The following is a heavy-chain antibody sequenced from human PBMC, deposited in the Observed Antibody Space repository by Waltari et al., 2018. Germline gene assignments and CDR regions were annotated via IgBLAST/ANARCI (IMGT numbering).Heavy chain of an antibody. V-gene: IGHV4-39*01. Sequence: AGLRQSPGQGLEWIGTIYYRGTTYISPSLKSRVSVSRDTSKNQVSLILCSGTAADMALYYCATYIGASLGTAAFDVWGQGTMVTVSS. CDR2: IYYRGTT. CDR3: ATYIGASLGTAAFDV. D-gene: IGHD5-12*01. J-gene: IGHJ3*01.